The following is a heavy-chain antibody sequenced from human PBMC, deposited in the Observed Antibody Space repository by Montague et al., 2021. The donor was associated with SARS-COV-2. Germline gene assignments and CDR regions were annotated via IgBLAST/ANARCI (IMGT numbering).Heavy chain of an antibody. J-gene: IGHJ4*02. Sequence: SETLSLTCTVSGDSLHRSAYYWGWFRRPPGKGLEWVASVYYGTTTYNRSLKSGVIISVDTSTNQFSLELYSVTAADTAVYFCAGLGDMAIIPPLHWGQGTWVTVSS. CDR2: VYYGTT. V-gene: IGHV4-39*01. D-gene: IGHD3-16*01. CDR1: GDSLHRSAYY. CDR3: AGLGDMAIIPPLH.